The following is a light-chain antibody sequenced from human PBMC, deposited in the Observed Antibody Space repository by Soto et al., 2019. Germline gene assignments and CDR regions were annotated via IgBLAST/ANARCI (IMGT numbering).Light chain of an antibody. J-gene: IGLJ3*02. CDR3: SSYAGRSPVV. Sequence: QSALTQPASVSGSPGQSITISCTGTSSDVGGYHYVSWYQQYPGKAPKLMIYEVSDRPSGVSNRFSGSKSGNTASLTISGLQAEDEADYYCSSYAGRSPVVFGGGTKLTVL. V-gene: IGLV2-14*01. CDR1: SSDVGGYHY. CDR2: EVS.